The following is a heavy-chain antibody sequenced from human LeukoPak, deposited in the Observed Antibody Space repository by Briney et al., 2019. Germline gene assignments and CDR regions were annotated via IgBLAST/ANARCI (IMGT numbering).Heavy chain of an antibody. J-gene: IGHJ4*02. CDR3: ARHLRIGGDYDY. CDR2: IDPSDSYT. D-gene: IGHD2-15*01. CDR1: GYSFTNYW. Sequence: LGESLKISCKGSGYSFTNYWISWVRQMPGKGLEWMGRIDPSDSYTNYSPSFQGHVTISADKSISTAYLQWSSLKASDTAMYYCARHLRIGGDYDYWGQGTLVTVSS. V-gene: IGHV5-10-1*01.